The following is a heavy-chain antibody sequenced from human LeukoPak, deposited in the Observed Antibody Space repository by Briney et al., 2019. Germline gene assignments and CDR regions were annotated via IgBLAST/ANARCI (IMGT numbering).Heavy chain of an antibody. J-gene: IGHJ4*02. CDR2: MNPNNGNT. CDR3: ARDDGEWELRTFDY. Sequence: VASVKVSCKASGYTFTSYDINWVRQATGQGLEWMGWMNPNNGNTDYAQKFQGRVTLTRNTSISTAYMELSSLRSEDTAVYYCARDDGEWELRTFDYWGQGTLVTVSS. V-gene: IGHV1-8*01. D-gene: IGHD1-26*01. CDR1: GYTFTSYD.